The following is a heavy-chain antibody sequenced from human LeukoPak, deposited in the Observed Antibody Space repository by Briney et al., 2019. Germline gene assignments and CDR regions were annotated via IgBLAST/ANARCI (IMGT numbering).Heavy chain of an antibody. V-gene: IGHV4-39*01. CDR3: ARRRTVSTTGRFDP. Sequence: SETLSLTCTVSGGSISRSSSYWGWIRQPPGKGLEWIGSIYYSGNTYYNPSLKSRVNISADMSKNQVSLKVSSVTAADTAVYYCARRRTVSTTGRFDPWGQGILVTVSS. J-gene: IGHJ5*02. CDR2: IYYSGNT. D-gene: IGHD5/OR15-5a*01. CDR1: GGSISRSSSY.